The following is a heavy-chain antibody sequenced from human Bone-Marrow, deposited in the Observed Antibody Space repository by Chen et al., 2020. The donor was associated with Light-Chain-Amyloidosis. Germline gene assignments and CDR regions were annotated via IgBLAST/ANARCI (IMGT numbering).Heavy chain of an antibody. CDR1: GYTFPNYW. Sequence: GQLEQSGPEVKKPGVSLKISCKGSGYTFPNYWIGWVRQMPGKGLEWMGVIYPDDSDARYSPSFEGQVTISADKSITTAYLQWRSLKASDTAMYYCARRRDGYNFDYWGQGTLVTVSS. V-gene: IGHV5-51*01. J-gene: IGHJ4*02. CDR3: ARRRDGYNFDY. CDR2: IYPDDSDA. D-gene: IGHD5-12*01.